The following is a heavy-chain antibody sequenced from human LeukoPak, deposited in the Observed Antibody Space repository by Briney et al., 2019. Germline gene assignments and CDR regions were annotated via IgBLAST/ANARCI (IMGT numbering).Heavy chain of an antibody. Sequence: SETLSLTCAVSGYSISSNYYWGWIRQPPGKGLEWIGSISHSGSPYYNPPLKSRVTISVDTSKNQFSLRLNSVTAADTVVYYCARHHGGGSGSYYSYWGQGTLVTVSS. J-gene: IGHJ4*02. CDR2: ISHSGSP. CDR3: ARHHGGGSGSYYSY. D-gene: IGHD3-10*01. CDR1: GYSISSNYY. V-gene: IGHV4-38-2*01.